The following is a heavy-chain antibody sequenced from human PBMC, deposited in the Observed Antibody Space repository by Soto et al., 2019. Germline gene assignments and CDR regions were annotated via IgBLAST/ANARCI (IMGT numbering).Heavy chain of an antibody. Sequence: QAHLVESGGGVVQPGRSLRLSCAASGFTFTSYGMHWVRQAPGTRLEWVAVISYDGGLQHYADSVKGRFTISRDNSKNMVLLQMHSLRAEDTAVYYCVSDRGYGHASVTYSWGQGTLVSVSS. D-gene: IGHD5-18*01. CDR3: VSDRGYGHASVTYS. CDR2: ISYDGGLQ. V-gene: IGHV3-30*03. CDR1: GFTFTSYG. J-gene: IGHJ4*02.